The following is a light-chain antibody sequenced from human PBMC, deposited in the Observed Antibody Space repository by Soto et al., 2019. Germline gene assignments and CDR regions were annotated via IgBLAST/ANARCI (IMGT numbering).Light chain of an antibody. V-gene: IGKV2D-29*01. Sequence: DIVMTQTPPSLSVTPGQPASISCKSSRSLLHTDGDDYLFWFLQKPGQPPQPLVYEASKRFSGVPDRFGGSGSGTEFTLTISRVEADDVGTYCCMQSLQFPLTFGGGTSV. CDR2: EAS. CDR1: RSLLHTDGDDY. J-gene: IGKJ4*01. CDR3: MQSLQFPLT.